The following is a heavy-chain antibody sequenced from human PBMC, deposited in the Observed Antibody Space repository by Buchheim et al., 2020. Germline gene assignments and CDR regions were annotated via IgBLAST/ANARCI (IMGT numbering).Heavy chain of an antibody. CDR3: AKGGGGRRNPNWFDP. CDR2: ISYSGST. D-gene: IGHD3-16*01. Sequence: QVQLQESGPGLVKPSQTLSLTCTVSGGSIRSGDYYWSWIRHHPGKGLEWIGSISYSGSTYYNPSLKGRVSISLDTSKNQISLKMSSMTAADTAVYYCAKGGGGRRNPNWFDPWGQGTL. J-gene: IGHJ5*02. CDR1: GGSIRSGDYY. V-gene: IGHV4-31*03.